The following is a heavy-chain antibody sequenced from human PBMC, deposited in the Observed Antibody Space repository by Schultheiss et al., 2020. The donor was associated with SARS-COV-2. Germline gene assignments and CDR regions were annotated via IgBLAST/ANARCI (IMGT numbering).Heavy chain of an antibody. CDR2: ISYDGSNK. J-gene: IGHJ4*02. CDR3: ARDNARIVAFDY. V-gene: IGHV3-30*19. D-gene: IGHD6-6*01. CDR1: GFTFSSYG. Sequence: GESLKISCAASGFTFSSYGMHWVRQAPGKGLEWVAVISYDGSNKYYADSVKGRFTISRDNSKNTLYLQMNSLRAEDTAVYYCARDNARIVAFDYWGQGTLVTVSS.